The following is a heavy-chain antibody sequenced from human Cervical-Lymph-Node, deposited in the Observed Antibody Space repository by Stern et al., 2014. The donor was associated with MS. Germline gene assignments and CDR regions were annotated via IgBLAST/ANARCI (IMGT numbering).Heavy chain of an antibody. J-gene: IGHJ4*02. D-gene: IGHD6-6*01. CDR2: IKKDGSEK. Sequence: VQLVESGGGLVQPGGSLRLSCEASGFTFSSYGISWVRQAPGKGLEWMASIKKDGSEKYYVDSVKGRFTIPRDNAKTSRYMQMNSLRAEDTAVYYCARETLAARGGDDWGQGTLGTVSS. CDR3: ARETLAARGGDD. CDR1: GFTFSSYG. V-gene: IGHV3-7*01.